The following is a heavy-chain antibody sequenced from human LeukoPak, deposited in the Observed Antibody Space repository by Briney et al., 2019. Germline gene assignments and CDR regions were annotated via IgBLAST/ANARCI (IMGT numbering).Heavy chain of an antibody. CDR3: AKGLTWTYYYYGMDV. Sequence: GGSLRLSCAASGFTFSSYAMHWVRQAPGKGLEWVAVISYDGSNKYYADSVKGRFTISRDNSKNTLYLQMNSLRAEDTAVYYCAKGLTWTYYYYGMDVWGQGTTVTVSS. CDR1: GFTFSSYA. D-gene: IGHD3/OR15-3a*01. CDR2: ISYDGSNK. J-gene: IGHJ6*02. V-gene: IGHV3-30-3*01.